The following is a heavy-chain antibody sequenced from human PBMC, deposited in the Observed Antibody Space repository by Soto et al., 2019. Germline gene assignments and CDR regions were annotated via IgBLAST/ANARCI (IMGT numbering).Heavy chain of an antibody. Sequence: GASVKVSCKASGYTFTGYYMHWVRQAPGQGLEWVGWINPNSGGTNYAQKFQGRVTMTRDTSISTAYMELSRLRSDDTAVYYCAYDYGDSAGLGDWGQGTLVTVSS. CDR1: GYTFTGYY. CDR2: INPNSGGT. D-gene: IGHD4-17*01. J-gene: IGHJ4*02. V-gene: IGHV1-2*02. CDR3: AYDYGDSAGLGD.